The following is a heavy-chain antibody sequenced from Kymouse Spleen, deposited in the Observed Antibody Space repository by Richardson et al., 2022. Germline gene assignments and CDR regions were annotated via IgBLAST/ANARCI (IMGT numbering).Heavy chain of an antibody. Sequence: EVQLVESGGGLVQPGGSLRLSCAASGFTFSSYSMNWVRQAPGKGLEWVSYISSSSSTIYYADSVKGRFTISRDNAKNSLYLQMNSLRDEDTAVYYCAILQWLGYYYYGMDVWGQGTTVTVSS. J-gene: IGHJ6*02. CDR2: ISSSSSTI. CDR1: GFTFSSYS. V-gene: IGHV3-48*02. D-gene: IGHD6-19*01. CDR3: AILQWLGYYYYGMDV.